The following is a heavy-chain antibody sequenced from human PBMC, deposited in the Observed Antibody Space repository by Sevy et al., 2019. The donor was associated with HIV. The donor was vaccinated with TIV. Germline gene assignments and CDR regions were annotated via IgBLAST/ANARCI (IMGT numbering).Heavy chain of an antibody. CDR1: GFTFNTYN. Sequence: GGSLRLSCAVSGFTFNTYNMNWVRQAPGKGLEWVSYISYTSTTIYYADSVRGRFTISRDNAKNTLYLQMNSLRDEDTAVYYCASSDATSRFGYYYFGMDFWGQGTSVTVSS. D-gene: IGHD3-22*01. J-gene: IGHJ6*02. CDR3: ASSDATSRFGYYYFGMDF. CDR2: ISYTSTTI. V-gene: IGHV3-48*02.